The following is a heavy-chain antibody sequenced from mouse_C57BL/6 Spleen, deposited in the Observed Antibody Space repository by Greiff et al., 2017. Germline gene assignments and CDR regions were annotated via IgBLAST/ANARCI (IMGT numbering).Heavy chain of an antibody. J-gene: IGHJ3*01. V-gene: IGHV1-15*01. CDR2: IDPETGGT. CDR1: GYTFTDYE. D-gene: IGHD1-1*01. CDR3: TRGYYYGSSYGFAY. Sequence: QVQLQQSGAELVRPGASVTLSCKASGYTFTDYEMHWVKQTPVHGLEWIGAIDPETGGTAYNQKFKGKAILTADKSSSTAYMELRSLTSEDSAVYYCTRGYYYGSSYGFAYWGQGTLVTVSA.